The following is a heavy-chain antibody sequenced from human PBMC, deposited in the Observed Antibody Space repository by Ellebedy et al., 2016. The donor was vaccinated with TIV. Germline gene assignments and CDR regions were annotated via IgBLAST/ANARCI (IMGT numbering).Heavy chain of an antibody. CDR2: IYPGDSDI. Sequence: GESLKISCKGSGYSFTSHWIGWVRQMPGKGLEWMGIIYPGDSDIRYSPAFEGQVTISADKSISTAYLQWSSLKASDTAMYYCARLDTQYYDFWSGFSEGWYFDLWGRGTLVTVSS. J-gene: IGHJ2*01. D-gene: IGHD3-3*01. CDR1: GYSFTSHW. CDR3: ARLDTQYYDFWSGFSEGWYFDL. V-gene: IGHV5-51*01.